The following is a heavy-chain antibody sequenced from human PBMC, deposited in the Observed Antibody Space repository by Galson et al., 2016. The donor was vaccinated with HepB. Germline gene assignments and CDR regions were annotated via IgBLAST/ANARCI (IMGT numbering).Heavy chain of an antibody. CDR1: GDSVSSNTAA. Sequence: CAISGDSVSSNTAAWNWIRQSPSRGLEWLGRTYYRSKWFNDYEAYVKSRITINPDTSKNQFSLQLNSVTPGDTAVYYCARDKYDSSGYRKFDYWGQGTLVTVSS. D-gene: IGHD3-22*01. J-gene: IGHJ4*02. V-gene: IGHV6-1*01. CDR3: ARDKYDSSGYRKFDY. CDR2: TYYRSKWFN.